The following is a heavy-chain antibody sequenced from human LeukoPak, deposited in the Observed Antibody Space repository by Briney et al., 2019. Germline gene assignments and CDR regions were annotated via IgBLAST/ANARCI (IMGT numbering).Heavy chain of an antibody. J-gene: IGHJ5*02. D-gene: IGHD6-19*01. Sequence: ASVKVSCKASGGTFSSYAISWVRQAPGQGLEWMGGIIPIFGTANYAQKFQGRATITADESTSTAYMELSSLRSEDTAVYYCARDGLPSFSSGFGGGNWFDPWGQGTLVTVSS. V-gene: IGHV1-69*13. CDR1: GGTFSSYA. CDR2: IIPIFGTA. CDR3: ARDGLPSFSSGFGGGNWFDP.